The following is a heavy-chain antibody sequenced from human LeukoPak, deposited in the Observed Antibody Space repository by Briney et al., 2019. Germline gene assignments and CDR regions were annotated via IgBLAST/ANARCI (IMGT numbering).Heavy chain of an antibody. Sequence: GGSLRLSCAASGFTFSDYDMHWVRQTTGGGLEWGSVIGKRGDTYYPGSMKGRFTISRENARNSLYLQTNSLRVEDTAVYYCARDLCDSTICDRYFEVWGRGTLVTVSS. CDR3: ARDLCDSTICDRYFEV. CDR2: IGKRGDT. V-gene: IGHV3-13*04. J-gene: IGHJ2*01. CDR1: GFTFSDYD. D-gene: IGHD2-2*01.